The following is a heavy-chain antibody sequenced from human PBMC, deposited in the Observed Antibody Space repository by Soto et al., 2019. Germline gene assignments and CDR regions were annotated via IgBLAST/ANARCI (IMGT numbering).Heavy chain of an antibody. J-gene: IGHJ4*02. CDR2: INPICGTA. CDR3: ARGTTPVTTLSYFDY. CDR1: GGTFSSYA. V-gene: IGHV1-69*05. Sequence: SVKVSCKASGGTFSSYAISWVRQAPGQGLEWMGGINPICGTANYAQKFQGRVTMTRDTSTSTVYMELSSLRSEDTAVYYCARGTTPVTTLSYFDYWGQGTLVTVSS. D-gene: IGHD4-17*01.